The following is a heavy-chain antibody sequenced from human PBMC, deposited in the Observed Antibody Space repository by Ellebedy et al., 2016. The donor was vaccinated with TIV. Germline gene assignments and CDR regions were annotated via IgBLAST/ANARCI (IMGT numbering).Heavy chain of an antibody. CDR2: IYYSGST. Sequence: MPSETLSLTCTVSGGSISSSSYYWGWIRQPPGKGLEWIGSIYYSGSTYYNPSLKSRVTISVDTSKNQFSLKLSSVTAADTAVYYCARQPKRARGIVVVPAAIGAFDIWGQGTMVTVSS. J-gene: IGHJ3*02. D-gene: IGHD2-2*02. V-gene: IGHV4-39*01. CDR3: ARQPKRARGIVVVPAAIGAFDI. CDR1: GGSISSSSYY.